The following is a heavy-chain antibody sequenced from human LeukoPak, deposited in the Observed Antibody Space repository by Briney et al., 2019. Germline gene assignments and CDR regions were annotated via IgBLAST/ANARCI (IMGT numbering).Heavy chain of an antibody. CDR1: GGSISSYY. CDR3: ARARRTQNFDY. CDR2: INHSGST. Sequence: SETLSLTCTVSGGSISSYYWSWIRQPPGKGLEWIGEINHSGSTNYNPSLKSRVTISVDTSKNQFSLKLSSVTAADTAVYYCARARRTQNFDYWGQGTLVTVSS. V-gene: IGHV4-34*01. J-gene: IGHJ4*02.